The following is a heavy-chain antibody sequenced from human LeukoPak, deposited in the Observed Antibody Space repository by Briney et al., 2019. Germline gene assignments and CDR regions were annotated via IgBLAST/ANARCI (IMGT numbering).Heavy chain of an antibody. D-gene: IGHD2-15*01. CDR3: ARECDCSGGSCYHNWFDP. CDR2: LYYSGST. Sequence: PSETLSLTCTVSGGSISSGDYYWSWIRQPPGKGLEWIGYLYYSGSTYYNPSLKSRVTISVDTSKNQFSLKLSSVTAADTAVYYCARECDCSGGSCYHNWFDPWGQGTLVTVSS. CDR1: GGSISSGDYY. J-gene: IGHJ5*02. V-gene: IGHV4-30-4*01.